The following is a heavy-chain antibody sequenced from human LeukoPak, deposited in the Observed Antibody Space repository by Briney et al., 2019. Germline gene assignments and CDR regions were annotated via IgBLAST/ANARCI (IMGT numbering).Heavy chain of an antibody. Sequence: GASVKVSCKASGYTFTGYYMHWVRQAPGQGLEWMGRINPNSGGTNYAQKFQGRVTMTRDTSISTAYMELSTLRSDDTAVYYCAREGGFRVASKGSYYFDYWGQGTLVTVSS. CDR1: GYTFTGYY. D-gene: IGHD3-16*01. J-gene: IGHJ4*02. CDR2: INPNSGGT. CDR3: AREGGFRVASKGSYYFDY. V-gene: IGHV1-2*06.